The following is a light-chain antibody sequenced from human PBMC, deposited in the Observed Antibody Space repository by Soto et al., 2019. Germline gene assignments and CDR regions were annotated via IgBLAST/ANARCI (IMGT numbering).Light chain of an antibody. CDR1: QSVSSN. CDR2: DAS. J-gene: IGKJ4*01. Sequence: EIVLTQSPGTLSLSPGETATLSCRASQSVSSNLALYQQKPGQAPRLLIYDASSRATGIPDRFSGGGSGTDFTLTISRLEPEDFAVYYCQQFSSYPLTFGGGTKVDIK. V-gene: IGKV3-20*01. CDR3: QQFSSYPLT.